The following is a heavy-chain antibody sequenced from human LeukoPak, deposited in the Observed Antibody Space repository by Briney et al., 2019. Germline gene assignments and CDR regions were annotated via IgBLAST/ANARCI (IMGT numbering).Heavy chain of an antibody. V-gene: IGHV4-34*01. D-gene: IGHD3-3*01. CDR1: AGSFSGYY. CDR2: INRSGST. J-gene: IGHJ4*02. Sequence: SETLSLTCAVYAGSFSGYYWSWIRQPPGKGLEWIGEINRSGSTNYNPSLKSRVTISVDTSKNQFSLKLSSVTAADTAVYYCARAPYDFWSGYERPYYFDYWGQGTLVTVSS. CDR3: ARAPYDFWSGYERPYYFDY.